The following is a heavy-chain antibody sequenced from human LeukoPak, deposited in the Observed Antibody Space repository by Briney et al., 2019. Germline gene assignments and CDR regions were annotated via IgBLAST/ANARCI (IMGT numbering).Heavy chain of an antibody. Sequence: ASVKVSCKASGYTFTGYYMHWVRQAPGQGLEWMGWINPNSGGTNYAQKFQGRVTMTRDTSISTAYMELSRLRSDVTAVYYCARVPAAIFSSGWFDPWGQGTLVTVSS. V-gene: IGHV1-2*02. CDR2: INPNSGGT. CDR3: ARVPAAIFSSGWFDP. J-gene: IGHJ5*02. D-gene: IGHD2-2*01. CDR1: GYTFTGYY.